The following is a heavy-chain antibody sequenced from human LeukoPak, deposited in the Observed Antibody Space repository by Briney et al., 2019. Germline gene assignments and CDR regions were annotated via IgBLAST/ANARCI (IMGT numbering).Heavy chain of an antibody. CDR2: ISYDGSNK. CDR3: AKDPAAGTNWFDP. V-gene: IGHV3-30*18. CDR1: GFTFSSYG. D-gene: IGHD6-13*01. Sequence: GGSLRLSCAASGFTFSSYGMHWVRQAPGKGLEWVAVISYDGSNKYYADSAKGRFTISRDNSKNTLYLQMNSLRAEDTAVYYCAKDPAAGTNWFDPGAREPWSPSPQ. J-gene: IGHJ5*02.